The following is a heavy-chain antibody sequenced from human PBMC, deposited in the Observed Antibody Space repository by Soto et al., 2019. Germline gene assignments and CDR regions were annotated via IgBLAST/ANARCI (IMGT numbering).Heavy chain of an antibody. J-gene: IGHJ4*02. CDR3: VSYRGAFYFDH. Sequence: QVHLRESGPGLVKPSETLSLTCTVSGGSMSSNYWSWIRQSPAKGLEWIGFVYYGGTNYNPSFESRVTMSVDTPKKQFSLELTAVTAADTAIYYCVSYRGAFYFDHWGQGTLVTVSS. D-gene: IGHD4-4*01. V-gene: IGHV4-59*01. CDR1: GGSMSSNY. CDR2: VYYGGT.